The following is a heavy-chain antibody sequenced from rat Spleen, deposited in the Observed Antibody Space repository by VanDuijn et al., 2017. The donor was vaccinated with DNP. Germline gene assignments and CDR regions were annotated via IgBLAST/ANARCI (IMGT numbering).Heavy chain of an antibody. D-gene: IGHD1-1*01. J-gene: IGHJ3*01. V-gene: IGHV2-41*01. CDR3: PRDRLLWRRGFAY. CDR1: GFSLTSYG. CDR2: IWNSGGT. Sequence: QVQLEESGPGLMQPSETLSLTCTVSGFSLTSYGVSWVRQPPGKGLEWMGVIWNSGGTRYHSTLKSRLTITKDTSKSQVFLRMNSLQTEDTSTYYCPRDRLLWRRGFAYWGQGTLVTVSS.